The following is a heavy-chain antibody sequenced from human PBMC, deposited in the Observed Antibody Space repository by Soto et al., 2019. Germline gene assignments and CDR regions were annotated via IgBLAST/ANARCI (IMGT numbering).Heavy chain of an antibody. V-gene: IGHV3-30-3*01. D-gene: IGHD2-15*01. Sequence: LPCSVCGFPFSSYAMHWVRQATGKGLEWVAVISYDGSNKYYADSVKGRFTISRDNSKNTLYLQMNSLRAEDTAVYYCARDIVVVVAATFYYYYGMDVWGQGTTVTVSS. CDR1: GFPFSSYA. CDR3: ARDIVVVVAATFYYYYGMDV. CDR2: ISYDGSNK. J-gene: IGHJ6*02.